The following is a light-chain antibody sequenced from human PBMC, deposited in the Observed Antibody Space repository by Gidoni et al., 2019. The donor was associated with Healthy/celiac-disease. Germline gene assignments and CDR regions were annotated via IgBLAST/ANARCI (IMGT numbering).Light chain of an antibody. Sequence: DIVMNQSPDSLAVSLGERATINCKSSQSVLYSSNNKNYLAWYQQKPGQPPKLLIYWASTRESGVPDRFSGSGSGTDFTLTISSLQVEDVAVYYCQQYYSTPLTFGGGTKVEIK. CDR2: WAS. CDR1: QSVLYSSNNKNY. V-gene: IGKV4-1*01. J-gene: IGKJ4*01. CDR3: QQYYSTPLT.